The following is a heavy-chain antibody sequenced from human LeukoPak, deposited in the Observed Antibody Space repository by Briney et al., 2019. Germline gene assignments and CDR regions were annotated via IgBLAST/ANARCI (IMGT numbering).Heavy chain of an antibody. Sequence: GGSLRLSCAASGFTFSSYSMNWVRQSPGKGLEWVSSISSSSSYIYYADSVKGRFTISRDNAKNSLYLQMNSLRAEDTAVYYCARGMGIVGATETDYWGQGTLVTVSS. CDR2: ISSSSSYI. CDR1: GFTFSSYS. CDR3: ARGMGIVGATETDY. D-gene: IGHD1-26*01. V-gene: IGHV3-21*01. J-gene: IGHJ4*02.